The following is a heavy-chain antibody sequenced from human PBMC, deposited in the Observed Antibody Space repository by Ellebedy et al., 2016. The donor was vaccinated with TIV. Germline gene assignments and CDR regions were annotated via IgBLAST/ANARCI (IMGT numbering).Heavy chain of an antibody. CDR3: ACWAGQERYQGPFDY. Sequence: PGGSLRLSCVPSGCTSRNYWIHWVRQAPGKGLVWVSHINTDGSSTSYADSVKGRFTISRDNARNTLYLQMNSLRVEDTAVYYCACWAGQERYQGPFDYWGQGILVIVS. CDR1: GCTSRNYW. V-gene: IGHV3-74*01. J-gene: IGHJ4*02. CDR2: INTDGSST. D-gene: IGHD3-9*01.